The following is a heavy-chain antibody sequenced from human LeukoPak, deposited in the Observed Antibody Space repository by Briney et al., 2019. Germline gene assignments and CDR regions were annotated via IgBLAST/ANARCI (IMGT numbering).Heavy chain of an antibody. CDR3: ARSSSWYHADNNWFDP. CDR1: GDSISSYY. Sequence: SETLSLTCTVSGDSISSYYWSWIRQPPGKGLEWIGYIYYSGSANYNPSLKSRVTISVDTSKNQFSLKLSSVTAADTAVYYCARSSSWYHADNNWFDPWGQGTLVTVSS. D-gene: IGHD6-13*01. J-gene: IGHJ5*02. CDR2: IYYSGSA. V-gene: IGHV4-59*01.